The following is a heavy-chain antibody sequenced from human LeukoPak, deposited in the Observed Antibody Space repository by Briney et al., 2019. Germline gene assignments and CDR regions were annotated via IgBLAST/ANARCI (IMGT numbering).Heavy chain of an antibody. Sequence: PSETLSLTCAVSGYSISSGYYWGWIRQPPGKGLEWIGSIYHSGSTYYNPSLRSRVTISVDTSTNQFSLRLRSVTAADTAVYYCARGRVAYSAYYFDYWGRGTLFTVSS. D-gene: IGHD2-15*01. CDR3: ARGRVAYSAYYFDY. CDR2: IYHSGST. J-gene: IGHJ4*02. V-gene: IGHV4-38-2*01. CDR1: GYSISSGYY.